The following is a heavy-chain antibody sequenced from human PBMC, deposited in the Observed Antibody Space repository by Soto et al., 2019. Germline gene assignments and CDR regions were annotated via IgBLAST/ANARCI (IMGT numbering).Heavy chain of an antibody. Sequence: QVQLQESGPGLVKPSQTLSLTCTVSGGSISSGGYYWSWIRQHPGKGLEWIGYIYYSGSTYYNPSLKRRATISVYTSKNQFSLKLSSVTAADTAVYYCARAPRTYYYDSSGYYFDYWGQGTLVTVSS. J-gene: IGHJ4*02. V-gene: IGHV4-31*03. CDR3: ARAPRTYYYDSSGYYFDY. CDR1: GGSISSGGYY. CDR2: IYYSGST. D-gene: IGHD3-22*01.